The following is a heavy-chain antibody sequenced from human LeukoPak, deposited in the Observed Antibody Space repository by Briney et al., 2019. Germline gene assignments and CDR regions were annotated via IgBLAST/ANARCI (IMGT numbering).Heavy chain of an antibody. V-gene: IGHV4-59*01. D-gene: IGHD3/OR15-3a*01. Sequence: PSETLSLTCTVSVGSINSYYWSSIRQPPGKGLEWIGYIYYSGSTSYKPSLKSRVIISVDTSKNQFSLKLSSVIAAEPAVYYCARVKDTDGLDSCGQGNLVTVSS. CDR1: VGSINSYY. CDR2: IYYSGST. CDR3: ARVKDTDGLDS. J-gene: IGHJ4*02.